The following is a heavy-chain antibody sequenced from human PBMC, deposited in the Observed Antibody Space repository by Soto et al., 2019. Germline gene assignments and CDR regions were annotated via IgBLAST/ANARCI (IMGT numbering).Heavy chain of an antibody. D-gene: IGHD5-18*01. J-gene: IGHJ4*02. CDR3: ARILDTAMARYFDY. CDR1: GLTVSSNH. V-gene: IGHV3-53*02. CDR2: IYSSGST. Sequence: EVQLVETGGGLIQPGGSLRLSCAASGLTVSSNHMSWVRQAPGKGPEWISVIYSSGSTYYADSVKGRFTISRDISKIPLYLHMNSLRAEDTAVYFWARILDTAMARYFDYWGQGTLVTVSS.